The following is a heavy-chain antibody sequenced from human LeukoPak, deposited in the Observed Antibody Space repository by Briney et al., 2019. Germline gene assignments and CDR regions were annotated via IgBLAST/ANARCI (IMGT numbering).Heavy chain of an antibody. Sequence: GGSLRLSCAASGFTFSTYSMNWVRQAPGKGLEWVSYINGGSSTIYYADSVKGRFTTSRDNAKTSLYLQINSLRAEETAVYYCASFGSRGYWGQGTLVTVSS. CDR1: GFTFSTYS. CDR2: INGGSSTI. J-gene: IGHJ4*02. CDR3: ASFGSRGY. V-gene: IGHV3-48*04. D-gene: IGHD3-10*01.